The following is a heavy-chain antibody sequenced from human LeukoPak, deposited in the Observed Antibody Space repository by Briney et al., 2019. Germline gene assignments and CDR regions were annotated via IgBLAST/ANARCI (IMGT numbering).Heavy chain of an antibody. V-gene: IGHV1-18*01. CDR2: ISGYNGDT. J-gene: IGHJ3*02. CDR3: ARGIYCSTTICPSGI. Sequence: ASVKVSCKASGYTFSSFGINWVRQAPGQGLEWMGWISGYNGDTNYSQNLQDRVTMTTDTSTSTAYLELRSLISDDTALYHCARGIYCSTTICPSGIWGQGTMVIVSS. D-gene: IGHD2-2*01. CDR1: GYTFSSFG.